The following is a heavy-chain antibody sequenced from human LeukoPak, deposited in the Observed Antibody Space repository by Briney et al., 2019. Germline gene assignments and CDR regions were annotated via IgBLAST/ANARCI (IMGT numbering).Heavy chain of an antibody. CDR2: MNPNSGNT. J-gene: IGHJ5*02. D-gene: IGHD6-13*01. CDR1: GYTFTSYD. V-gene: IGHV1-8*01. CDR3: ARGRAMAAAVNWFDP. Sequence: ASVKVSCKASGYTFTSYDINWVRQATGQGLEWMGWMNPNSGNTGYAQKFQGRVTMTRNTSISTAYMELSSLRSGDTAVYYCARGRAMAAAVNWFDPWGQGTLVTVSS.